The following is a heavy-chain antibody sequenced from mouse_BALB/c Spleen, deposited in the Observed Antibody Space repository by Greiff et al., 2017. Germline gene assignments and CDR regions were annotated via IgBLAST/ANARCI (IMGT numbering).Heavy chain of an antibody. CDR3: AAYYRYAGDY. V-gene: IGHV1-4*01. D-gene: IGHD2-14*01. J-gene: IGHJ2*01. CDR1: GYSFTSYW. Sequence: QVQLQQSGTVLARPGASVKMSCKASGYSFTSYWMHWVKQRPGQGLEWIGYINPSTGYTEYNQKFKDKATLTADKSSSTAYMQLSSLTSEDSAVYYCAAYYRYAGDYWGQGTTLTVSS. CDR2: INPSTGYT.